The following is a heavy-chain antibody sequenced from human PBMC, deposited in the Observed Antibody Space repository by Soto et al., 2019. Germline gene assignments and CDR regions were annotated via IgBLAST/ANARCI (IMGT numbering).Heavy chain of an antibody. CDR3: AKDTGDYGVNYFDY. D-gene: IGHD4-17*01. V-gene: IGHV3-9*01. CDR2: ISWNSGSI. CDR1: GFTFDDYA. Sequence: GGSLRLSCAASGFTFDDYAMHWVRQAPGKGLEWVSGISWNSGSIGYADSVKGRFTISRDNAKNSLYLQMNSLRAEDTALYYCAKDTGDYGVNYFDYWGQGTLVTVSS. J-gene: IGHJ4*02.